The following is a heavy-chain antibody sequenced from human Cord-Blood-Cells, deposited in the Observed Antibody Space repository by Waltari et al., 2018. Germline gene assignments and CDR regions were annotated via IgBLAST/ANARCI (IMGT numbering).Heavy chain of an antibody. V-gene: IGHV3-53*01. CDR3: ARVPSSGWHPDY. CDR2: IYSGGST. D-gene: IGHD6-19*01. J-gene: IGHJ4*02. Sequence: EVQLVESGGGLIQPVGSLRLSCSASGFTVSSTYISWVRQAPGKGLEWVSVIYSGGSTYYADSVKGRFTISRDNSKNTLYLQMNSLRAEDTAVYYCARVPSSGWHPDYWGQGTLVTVSS. CDR1: GFTVSSTY.